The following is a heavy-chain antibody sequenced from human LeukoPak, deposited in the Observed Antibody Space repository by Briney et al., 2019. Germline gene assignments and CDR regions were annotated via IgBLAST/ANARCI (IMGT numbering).Heavy chain of an antibody. D-gene: IGHD4-23*01. J-gene: IGHJ4*02. CDR3: ARPAVGSNGLDY. CDR2: ISTDGSRT. CDR1: GFTFSSYG. Sequence: GRSLRLSCAASGFTFSSYGMHWVRQTPGKGLEFVSAISTDGSRTYYANSVKGRFTISRDNSKSTLYLQMGSVRADDMAVYYCARPAVGSNGLDYWGQGILVTVSS. V-gene: IGHV3-64*01.